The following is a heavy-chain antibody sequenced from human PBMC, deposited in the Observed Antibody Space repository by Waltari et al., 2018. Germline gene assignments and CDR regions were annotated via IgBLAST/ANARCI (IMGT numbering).Heavy chain of an antibody. CDR3: ASVADTGYKTN. CDR2: ISFDSNNK. J-gene: IGHJ4*02. Sequence: QVDLVESGGGVVQPGRSLRLSCAASGVTFQNYDMHWVRQARGKGLGWVASISFDSNNKYYTDSVKGRFTISRDNSKNMLYLEMNSLGTEDTALYYCASVADTGYKTNWGQGTLVTVSS. CDR1: GVTFQNYD. D-gene: IGHD5-12*01. V-gene: IGHV3-30-3*01.